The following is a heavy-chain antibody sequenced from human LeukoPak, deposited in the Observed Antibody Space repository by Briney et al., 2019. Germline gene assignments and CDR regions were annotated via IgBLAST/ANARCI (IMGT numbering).Heavy chain of an antibody. CDR3: ARAGYSSSLFDYYFYMDV. V-gene: IGHV3-21*01. D-gene: IGHD6-13*01. J-gene: IGHJ6*03. CDR1: GFTFSTYT. CDR2: ISTSSSDM. Sequence: GGSLRLSCAASGFTFSTYTMIWVRQAPGKGLEWVSSISTSSSDMYYGDSVKGRFTISRDNAKNPVFLQMNSLRAAETAVYYCARAGYSSSLFDYYFYMDVGGKGTTVTVSS.